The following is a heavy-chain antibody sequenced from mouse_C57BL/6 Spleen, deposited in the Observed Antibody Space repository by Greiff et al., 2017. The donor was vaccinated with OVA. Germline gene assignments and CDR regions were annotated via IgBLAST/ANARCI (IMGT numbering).Heavy chain of an antibody. Sequence: QVQLQQPGAELVKPGASVKLSCKASGYTFTSYWMHWVKQRPGQGLEWIGMIHPNSGSTNYNEKFKSKATLTVDKSSSTAYMQLSSLTSEDSAVYYCARAGLDGNWFAYWGQGTLVTVSA. D-gene: IGHD2-1*01. J-gene: IGHJ3*01. CDR3: ARAGLDGNWFAY. CDR1: GYTFTSYW. CDR2: IHPNSGST. V-gene: IGHV1-64*01.